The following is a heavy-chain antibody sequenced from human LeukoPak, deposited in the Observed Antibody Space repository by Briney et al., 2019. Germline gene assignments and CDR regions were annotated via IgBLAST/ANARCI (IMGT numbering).Heavy chain of an antibody. V-gene: IGHV4-34*01. CDR1: GGSFSGYY. Sequence: SETLSLTCAVYGGSFSGYYWSWIRQPPGKGREWIGEINHSGSTNYNPSLKSRVTISVDTSKNQFSLKLSSVTAADTAVCYCARHRSGWFDPWGQGTLVTVSS. CDR2: INHSGST. J-gene: IGHJ5*02. CDR3: ARHRSGWFDP. D-gene: IGHD1-26*01.